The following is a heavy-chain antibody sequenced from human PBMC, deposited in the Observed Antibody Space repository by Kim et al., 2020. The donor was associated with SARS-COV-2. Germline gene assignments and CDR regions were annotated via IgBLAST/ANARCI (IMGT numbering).Heavy chain of an antibody. Sequence: GGSLRLSCAASGFTFSSYGMHWVRQAPGKGLEWVAVISYDGSNKYYADSVKGRFTISRDNSKNTLYLQMNSLRAEDTAVYYCAKGTVTTSYYYYGMDVWGQGTTVTVSS. CDR1: GFTFSSYG. CDR2: ISYDGSNK. CDR3: AKGTVTTSYYYYGMDV. J-gene: IGHJ6*02. V-gene: IGHV3-30*18. D-gene: IGHD4-17*01.